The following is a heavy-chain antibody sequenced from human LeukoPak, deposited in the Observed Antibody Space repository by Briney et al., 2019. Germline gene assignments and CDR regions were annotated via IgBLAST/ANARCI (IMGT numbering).Heavy chain of an antibody. V-gene: IGHV4-59*01. Sequence: GSLRLSCAASRFTFSSYEMNWIRQPPGKGLEWIGYINYSGSTNYSPSLKSRVTISVDTSKNQFSLRLSSVTAADTAVYYCARVPARRVVTTPTYFDYWGQGTPVTVSS. CDR2: INYSGST. J-gene: IGHJ4*02. D-gene: IGHD2-21*02. CDR3: ARVPARRVVTTPTYFDY. CDR1: RFTFSSYE.